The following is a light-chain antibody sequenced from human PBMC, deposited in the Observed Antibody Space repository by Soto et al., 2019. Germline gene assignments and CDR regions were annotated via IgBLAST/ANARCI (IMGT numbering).Light chain of an antibody. CDR2: GVS. J-gene: IGKJ1*01. Sequence: EIVLTQSPGTLSWSPGERATLSCRASQSVSSSFLGWYQQKPGQAPRLLIYGVSSRATGIPDRFSGSGSGPDFTLTISRLEPEDFAVYYCQHYGLSRTFGQGTKVEIK. V-gene: IGKV3-20*01. CDR3: QHYGLSRT. CDR1: QSVSSSF.